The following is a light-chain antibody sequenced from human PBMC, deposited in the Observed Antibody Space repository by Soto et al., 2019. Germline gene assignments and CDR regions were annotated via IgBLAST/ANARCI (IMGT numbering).Light chain of an antibody. V-gene: IGLV1-44*01. CDR3: AAWDDSLNGVV. CDR1: SSNIGSTT. Sequence: QSVLTQPPSASGTPGQRVTIACSGSSSNIGSTTVKWYQQLPGTAPKLLIYNNNQRPSGVPDRFSGSKSGTSASLAIRGLQSEDEADYYCAAWDDSLNGVVFGGGTKVTVL. CDR2: NNN. J-gene: IGLJ3*02.